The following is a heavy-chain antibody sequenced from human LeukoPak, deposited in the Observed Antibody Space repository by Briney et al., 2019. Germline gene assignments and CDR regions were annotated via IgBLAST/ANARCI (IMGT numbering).Heavy chain of an antibody. V-gene: IGHV3-23*01. D-gene: IGHD2-2*01. J-gene: IGHJ5*02. CDR2: ISGSGGNT. Sequence: GGSLRLSCAASGFTFSSYAMSWVRQAPGKGLEWVSVISGSGGNTYYADSVKGRFTISRDNSKNTLYLQLNSLRAEDTALCYCAKAGCRYCSREGFDPWGQGTLVTVSS. CDR1: GFTFSSYA. CDR3: AKAGCRYCSREGFDP.